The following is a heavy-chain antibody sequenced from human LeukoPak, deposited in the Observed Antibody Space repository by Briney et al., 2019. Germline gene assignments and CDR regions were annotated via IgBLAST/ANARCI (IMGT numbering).Heavy chain of an antibody. CDR2: IYYSGST. J-gene: IGHJ4*02. CDR3: ARAIEMATALDY. V-gene: IGHV4-39*07. D-gene: IGHD5-24*01. Sequence: SETLSLTCTVSGGSISSYYWGWIRQPPGKGLEWIGSIYYSGSTYYNPPLKSRVTISVDTSKNQFSLKLSSVTAADTAVYYCARAIEMATALDYWGQGTLVTVSS. CDR1: GGSISSYY.